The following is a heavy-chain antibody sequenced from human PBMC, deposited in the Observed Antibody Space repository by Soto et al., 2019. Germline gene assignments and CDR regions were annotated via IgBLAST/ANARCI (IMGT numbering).Heavy chain of an antibody. CDR1: GYTFTSYG. CDR2: ISAYNGNT. V-gene: IGHV1-18*01. Sequence: QVQLVQSGAEVKKPGASVKVSCKASGYTFTSYGISWVRQAPGQGLEWMGWISAYNGNTNYAQKLQGRVTMTPDTYTSTAYMELRSLRSDGTAVYYCARARYFDWQRLSYYYGMDVWGQGTTVTVSS. CDR3: ARARYFDWQRLSYYYGMDV. J-gene: IGHJ6*02. D-gene: IGHD3-9*01.